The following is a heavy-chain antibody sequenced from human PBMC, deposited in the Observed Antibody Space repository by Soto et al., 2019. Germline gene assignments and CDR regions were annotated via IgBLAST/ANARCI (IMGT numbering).Heavy chain of an antibody. D-gene: IGHD4-17*01. Sequence: EVQLLESGGGLVQPGGSLRLSCAASGLTFNSYAMTWVRQAPGKGLECGSAISASGGTTSYAGSARARFTISRDSSRNTLYLQMNSLIAEDTAVYYWAKGPNVRGDYVWYFDLWGRGSLVTVSS. CDR3: AKGPNVRGDYVWYFDL. CDR2: ISASGGTT. J-gene: IGHJ2*01. V-gene: IGHV3-23*01. CDR1: GLTFNSYA.